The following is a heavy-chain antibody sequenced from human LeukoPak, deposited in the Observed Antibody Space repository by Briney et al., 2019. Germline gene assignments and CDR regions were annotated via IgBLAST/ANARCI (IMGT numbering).Heavy chain of an antibody. Sequence: SQTLSLTCTVSGGSISSGSYYWSWIRQPAEKGLEWIGRIYTSGSTNYNPSLKSRVTISVDTSKNQFSLKLSSVTAADTAVYYCARTPFSIPYGYMDVWGKGTTVTVSS. J-gene: IGHJ6*03. CDR1: GGSISSGSYY. CDR2: IYTSGST. CDR3: ARTPFSIPYGYMDV. V-gene: IGHV4-61*02. D-gene: IGHD2-15*01.